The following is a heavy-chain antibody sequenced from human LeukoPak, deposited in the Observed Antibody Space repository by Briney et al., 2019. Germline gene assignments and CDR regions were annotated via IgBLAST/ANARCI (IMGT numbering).Heavy chain of an antibody. CDR2: IYYSGST. D-gene: IGHD1-26*01. J-gene: IGHJ4*02. CDR1: GGSISSSSYY. Sequence: SETLSLTCTVSGGSISSSSYYWGWIRQPPGKGLEWIGNIYYSGSTYYNSSLKSRVTISVDTSKNQFSLKLSSVTAADTAVYYCARRSYSGSYHYFDYWGQGTLVTVSS. V-gene: IGHV4-39*01. CDR3: ARRSYSGSYHYFDY.